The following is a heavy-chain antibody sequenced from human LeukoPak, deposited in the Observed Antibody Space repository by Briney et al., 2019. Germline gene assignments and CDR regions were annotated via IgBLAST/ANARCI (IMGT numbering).Heavy chain of an antibody. Sequence: GASVKVSCKASGYTFTGYYMHWVRQTPGQGLEWMGWISVQNGNVKYSQRFQGRVNLTTDTSTTSAYMDLRSLTSDDTAVYYRARDSGSYWNYFDYWGQGTLVTVSS. CDR1: GYTFTGYY. D-gene: IGHD1-26*01. J-gene: IGHJ4*02. CDR3: ARDSGSYWNYFDY. CDR2: ISVQNGNV. V-gene: IGHV1-18*04.